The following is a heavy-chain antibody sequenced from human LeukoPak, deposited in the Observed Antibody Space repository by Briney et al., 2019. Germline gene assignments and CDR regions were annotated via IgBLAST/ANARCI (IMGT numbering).Heavy chain of an antibody. J-gene: IGHJ4*02. CDR3: TMTGIAVAATGY. D-gene: IGHD6-19*01. CDR1: GFTFSGST. Sequence: GGSLKLSCTASGFTFSGSTMHWVRQASGKGLEWVGRIRSKANSYATAYAASVKGRFTISRDDSKNTAYLQMNSLKTEDTAVYYCTMTGIAVAATGYWGQGTLVTVSS. CDR2: IRSKANSYAT. V-gene: IGHV3-73*01.